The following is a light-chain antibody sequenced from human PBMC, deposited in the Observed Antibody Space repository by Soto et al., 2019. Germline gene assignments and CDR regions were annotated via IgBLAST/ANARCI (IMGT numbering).Light chain of an antibody. CDR3: QQYNNWPPWT. J-gene: IGKJ1*01. Sequence: KEKTASPSTPSVSSGGRGTPPFRASQSVSSNLAWYQQKPGQAPRLLIYGASTRATGIPARFSGSGSGTEFTLTISSLQSEDFAVYYCQQYNNWPPWTFSQGTKVDI. CDR1: QSVSSN. V-gene: IGKV3-15*01. CDR2: GAS.